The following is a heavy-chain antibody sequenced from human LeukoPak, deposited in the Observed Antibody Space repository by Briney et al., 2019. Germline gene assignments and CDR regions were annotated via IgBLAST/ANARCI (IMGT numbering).Heavy chain of an antibody. CDR3: ARDPSGGWQTGYFDY. D-gene: IGHD6-19*01. Sequence: PGGSLRLSCAASGFTFSSYAMYWVRQAPGKGLEWVAVISYDGSNKYYADSVKGRFTISRDNSKNTLYLQMNSLRAEDTAVYYCARDPSGGWQTGYFDYWGQGTLVTVSS. CDR2: ISYDGSNK. CDR1: GFTFSSYA. V-gene: IGHV3-30-3*01. J-gene: IGHJ4*02.